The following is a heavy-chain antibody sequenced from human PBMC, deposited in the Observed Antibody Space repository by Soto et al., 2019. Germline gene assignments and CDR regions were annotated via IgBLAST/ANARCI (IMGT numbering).Heavy chain of an antibody. CDR2: IYYSGST. D-gene: IGHD6-13*01. CDR3: ARGLQLAPWVFDY. CDR1: GGSISSYY. Sequence: QVQLQESGPGLVKPSETLSLTCTVSGGSISSYYWSWIRQPPGKGLEWIGYIYYSGSTNYNPSLKSRVTLSVDTSKNQFSLKLSSVTAADTAVYYCARGLQLAPWVFDYWGQGTLVTVSS. V-gene: IGHV4-59*01. J-gene: IGHJ4*02.